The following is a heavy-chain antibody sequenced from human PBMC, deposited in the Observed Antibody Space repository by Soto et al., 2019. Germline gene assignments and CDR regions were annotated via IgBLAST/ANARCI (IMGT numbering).Heavy chain of an antibody. Sequence: WGSLRLSCAASGFTFSSYSMSLFRQAPGKWLEWVSSISSSSSYIYYADSVKGRFTISRDNAKNSLYLQMNSLRAEDTAVYYCARESGSSSGFWFDPWGQGTLVTVSS. V-gene: IGHV3-21*01. CDR2: ISSSSSYI. J-gene: IGHJ5*02. D-gene: IGHD6-6*01. CDR3: ARESGSSSGFWFDP. CDR1: GFTFSSYS.